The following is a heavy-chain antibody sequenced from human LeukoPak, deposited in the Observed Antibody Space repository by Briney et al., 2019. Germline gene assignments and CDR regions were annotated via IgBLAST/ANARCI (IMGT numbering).Heavy chain of an antibody. V-gene: IGHV4-59*01. CDR2: VFHTGST. D-gene: IGHD6-19*01. CDR3: ARGNIAVTGPGVFYYYGMDV. CDR1: RGSTISYY. J-gene: IGHJ6*02. Sequence: PSETLSLTCTVSRGSTISYYWSWIRQSPGKGLEWIGYVFHTGSTNYNPSLRSRVTMSVDTSRSQFSLEVRSVTAADTGVHFCARGNIAVTGPGVFYYYGMDVWGQGTTVTVSS.